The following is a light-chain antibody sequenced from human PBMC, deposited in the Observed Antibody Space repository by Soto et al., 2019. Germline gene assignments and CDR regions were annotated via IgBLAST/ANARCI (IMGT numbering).Light chain of an antibody. J-gene: IGLJ2*01. V-gene: IGLV2-18*02. CDR2: EVN. CDR1: TSDVGSYNR. CDR3: SSYTTSYTVI. Sequence: QSALTQPPSVSGSPGQSVTISCTGTTSDVGSYNRVSWYQQPPGTAPKLIIYEVNNRPSGVPDRFSGSKSGNTASQTISGLQAEDEADYYCSSYTTSYTVIFGGGTKLTVL.